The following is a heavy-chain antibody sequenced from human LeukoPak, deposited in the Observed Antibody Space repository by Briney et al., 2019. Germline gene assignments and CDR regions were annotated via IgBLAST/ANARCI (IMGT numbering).Heavy chain of an antibody. CDR3: TKVSWGLTLLSSDY. J-gene: IGHJ4*02. CDR2: ISGSGGST. Sequence: PGGSLRLSCAASGFTFSSYAMTWVRQAPGKGLEWVSTISGSGGSTYYADSVKGRFTISRDNSKNTLFLQMNSLRAEDTALYYCTKVSWGLTLLSSDYWGQGTLVTVSS. D-gene: IGHD6-6*01. V-gene: IGHV3-23*01. CDR1: GFTFSSYA.